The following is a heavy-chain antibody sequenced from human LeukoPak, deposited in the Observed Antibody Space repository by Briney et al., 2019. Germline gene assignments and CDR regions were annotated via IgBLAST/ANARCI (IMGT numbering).Heavy chain of an antibody. Sequence: GGSLRLSCAASGFTFSSYSMNWVRQAPGKGLEWVSSIRSSSSYIYYADSVKGRFTISRDKTKNTLYLQMNSLRAEDTAVYYCAKSAYYDASGYYREYYFGYWGQGTLVTVSS. J-gene: IGHJ4*02. CDR2: IRSSSSYI. D-gene: IGHD3-22*01. CDR1: GFTFSSYS. V-gene: IGHV3-21*04. CDR3: AKSAYYDASGYYREYYFGY.